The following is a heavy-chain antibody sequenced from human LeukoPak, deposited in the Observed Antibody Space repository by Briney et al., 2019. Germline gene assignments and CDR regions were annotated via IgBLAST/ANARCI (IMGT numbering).Heavy chain of an antibody. V-gene: IGHV4-38-2*02. J-gene: IGHJ5*02. CDR2: IYHSGRT. Sequence: SETLSLTCTVSGYSISSGYYWGWIRQPPGKGLEWIGSIYHSGRTFYNPSLKSRVTISVDTSKNQFSLKLTSVTAADTAVYYCARVVAATMGWFDPWGQGTLVTVSS. D-gene: IGHD2-15*01. CDR3: ARVVAATMGWFDP. CDR1: GYSISSGYY.